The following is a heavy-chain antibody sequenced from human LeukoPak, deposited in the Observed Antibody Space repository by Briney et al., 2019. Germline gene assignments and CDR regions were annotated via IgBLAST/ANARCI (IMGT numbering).Heavy chain of an antibody. D-gene: IGHD6-19*01. Sequence: SQTPSLTCTVSGGSISSGSYYWSWIRQPAGKGLEWIGRIYTSGSTNYNPSLKSRVTISVDTSKNQFSLKLSSVTAADTAVFYCARHVSAYSSGLPYYMDVWGKGTTVTVSS. J-gene: IGHJ6*03. CDR1: GGSISSGSYY. CDR3: ARHVSAYSSGLPYYMDV. CDR2: IYTSGST. V-gene: IGHV4-61*02.